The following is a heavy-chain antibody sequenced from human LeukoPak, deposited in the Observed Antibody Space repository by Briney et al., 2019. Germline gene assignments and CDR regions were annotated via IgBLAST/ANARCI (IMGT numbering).Heavy chain of an antibody. V-gene: IGHV1-69*04. CDR2: IIPILGIA. CDR1: GGTFSSYA. D-gene: IGHD3-22*01. Sequence: SVKVSCKASGGTFSSYAISWVRQAPGQGLEWMGRIIPILGIANYAQKFQGKVTITADKSTSTAYMELSSRRSEDTAVYYCARDSYYYDSSVGYYCYYGMDVWGQGTTVTVSS. J-gene: IGHJ6*02. CDR3: ARDSYYYDSSVGYYCYYGMDV.